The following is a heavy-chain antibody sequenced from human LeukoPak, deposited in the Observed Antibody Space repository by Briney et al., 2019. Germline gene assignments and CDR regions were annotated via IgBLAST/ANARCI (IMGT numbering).Heavy chain of an antibody. J-gene: IGHJ4*02. CDR2: ISGSGGST. D-gene: IGHD6-19*01. Sequence: GESLKISCAASGFTFSSYAMSWVRQAPGKGLEWVSAISGSGGSTYYADSVKGRFTISRDNSKNTLYLQMNSLRAEDTAVYYCAKSYSSGWNYFDYWGQGTLVTVSS. CDR3: AKSYSSGWNYFDY. V-gene: IGHV3-23*01. CDR1: GFTFSSYA.